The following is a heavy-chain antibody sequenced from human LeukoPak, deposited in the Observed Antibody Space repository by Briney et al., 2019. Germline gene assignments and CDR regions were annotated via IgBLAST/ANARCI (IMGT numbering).Heavy chain of an antibody. CDR2: ISSSSSYI. Sequence: PGGSLRLSCAASGFTFSSYSMNWVRQAPGKGLEWVSSISSSSSYIYYADSVKGRFTISRDNAKNSLYLQMNSLSAEDTAVYYCARDLHCSGGSCRDYWGQGTLVTVSS. D-gene: IGHD2-15*01. V-gene: IGHV3-21*01. CDR1: GFTFSSYS. J-gene: IGHJ4*02. CDR3: ARDLHCSGGSCRDY.